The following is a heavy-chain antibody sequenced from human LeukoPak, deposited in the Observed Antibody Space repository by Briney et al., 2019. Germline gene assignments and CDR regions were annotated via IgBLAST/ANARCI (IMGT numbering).Heavy chain of an antibody. CDR3: AKCSSLWSTAYYLADS. CDR1: GFTFITYG. CDR2: IRYDARNK. V-gene: IGHV3-30*02. D-gene: IGHD2-21*01. J-gene: IGHJ4*02. Sequence: PGGSLRLSCEASGFTFITYGMHWVRQAPGKGLEWVAFIRYDARNKYYGESVKGRFTISRDNSKNTLYLQMNSLTIEDTAVYYCAKCSSLWSTAYYLADSWGQGTVVSVSS.